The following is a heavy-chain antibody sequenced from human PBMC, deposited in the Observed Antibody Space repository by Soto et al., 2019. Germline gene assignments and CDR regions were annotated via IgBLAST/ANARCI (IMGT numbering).Heavy chain of an antibody. CDR3: ARDKITGLFDY. J-gene: IGHJ4*02. D-gene: IGHD2-8*02. V-gene: IGHV4-59*12. CDR1: GASISSYY. CDR2: IYYTGST. Sequence: NPSETLSLTCTVSGASISSYYWGWIRQPPGKGLEWVGYIYYTGSTNTNPSLKSRVTISVDTSKNQFSLKLTSVTAADTAVYYCARDKITGLFDYWGQGTLVTVSS.